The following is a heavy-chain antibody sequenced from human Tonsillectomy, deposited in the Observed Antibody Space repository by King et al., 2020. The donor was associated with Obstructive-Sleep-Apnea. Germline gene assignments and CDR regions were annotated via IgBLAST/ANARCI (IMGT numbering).Heavy chain of an antibody. CDR2: IYHSGST. CDR3: AKVEGGDSVGFSDY. CDR1: GYSISSGYY. V-gene: IGHV4-38-2*02. Sequence: VQLQESGPGLVKPSETLSLTCTVSGYSISSGYYWDWIRQPPGKGLEWIGSIYHSGSTFYNPSLKSRVTISADTSKNQFSLKLSSVTAADTAVYYCAKVEGGDSVGFSDYWGQGTLVTVSS. J-gene: IGHJ4*02. D-gene: IGHD1-26*01.